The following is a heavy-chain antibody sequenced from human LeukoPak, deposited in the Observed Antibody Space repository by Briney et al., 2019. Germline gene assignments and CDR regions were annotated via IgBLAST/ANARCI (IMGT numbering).Heavy chain of an antibody. CDR1: GYSFTSYW. CDR3: ARRGTGYCSGGSCYWFDP. V-gene: IGHV5-51*01. CDR2: IYPGDSDT. J-gene: IGHJ5*02. Sequence: GESLKISCKGSGYSFTSYWIGWVRQMPGKGLGWMGIIYPGDSDTRYSPSFQGQVTISADKSISTAYLQWSSLKASDTAMYYCARRGTGYCSGGSCYWFDPWGQGTLVTVSS. D-gene: IGHD2-15*01.